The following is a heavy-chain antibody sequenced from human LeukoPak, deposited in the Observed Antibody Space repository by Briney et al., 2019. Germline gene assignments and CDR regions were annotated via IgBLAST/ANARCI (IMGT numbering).Heavy chain of an antibody. CDR3: ARLGYHGSGSSINWFDP. V-gene: IGHV5-51*01. J-gene: IGHJ5*02. D-gene: IGHD3-10*01. CDR1: GYSFISYW. Sequence: GESLKISCKGSGYSFISYWIGWVRQMPGKGLEWMGIIYPGDSDTRYSPSFQGQVTISADKSISTAYLQWSSLKASDTAMYYCARLGYHGSGSSINWFDPWGQGTLVTVSS. CDR2: IYPGDSDT.